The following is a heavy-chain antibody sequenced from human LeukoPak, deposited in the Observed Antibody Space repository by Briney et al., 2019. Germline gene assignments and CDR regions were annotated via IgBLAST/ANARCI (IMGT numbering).Heavy chain of an antibody. V-gene: IGHV1-2*02. D-gene: IGHD4-23*01. CDR1: GYTFTGYY. J-gene: IGHJ3*02. CDR2: LNPNSGGT. Sequence: ASLKVSCKAAGYTFTGYYMHWVRQAPGQGLEWMGWLNPNSGGTNFAQKFGSRVTMTRDTSISTAYMELGSLRPDDTAVYFCARALPKKVATTITWGDAFDIWGQGTMVTVSS. CDR3: ARALPKKVATTITWGDAFDI.